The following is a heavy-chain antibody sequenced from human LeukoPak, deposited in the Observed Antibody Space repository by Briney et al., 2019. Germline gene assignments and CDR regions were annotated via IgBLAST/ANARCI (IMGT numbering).Heavy chain of an antibody. D-gene: IGHD2-21*02. J-gene: IGHJ4*02. Sequence: GGSLRLSCAASGFTFSSYWMSWVRQAPGKGLEWVANIKQDGSEKYYVDSVKGRFTISRDNAKNSLYLQMNSLRAEDTAVYYCAGVSYCGGDCYHEYWGQGTLVTVSS. CDR3: AGVSYCGGDCYHEY. CDR1: GFTFSSYW. CDR2: IKQDGSEK. V-gene: IGHV3-7*01.